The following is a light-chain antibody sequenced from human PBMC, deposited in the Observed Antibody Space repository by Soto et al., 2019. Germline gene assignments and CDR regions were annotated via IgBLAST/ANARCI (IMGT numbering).Light chain of an antibody. CDR2: AAS. CDR1: QSISSY. J-gene: IGKJ4*01. CDR3: QQSYSTPPT. Sequence: DIQMTQSPSSPSASVGDRVTITCRASQSISSYFNWYQQKPGKAPKLLIYAASSLQSGVPSRFSGSGSGTDFTLTISSLQPEDFATYYCQQSYSTPPTFGGGTKVDIK. V-gene: IGKV1-39*01.